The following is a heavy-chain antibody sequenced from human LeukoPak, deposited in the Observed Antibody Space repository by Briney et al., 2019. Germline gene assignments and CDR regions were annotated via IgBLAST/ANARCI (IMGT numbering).Heavy chain of an antibody. CDR1: GNSFTTYW. J-gene: IGHJ5*02. CDR3: ARPTYADFVGDP. Sequence: GESLKISCKGSGNSFTTYWIGWVRQMPGKGLEWMGIIYPSDSDTRYSPSFQGQVTISVDKSISTAYLQWSSLKASDTAMYYCARPTYADFVGDPWGQGTLVTVSS. CDR2: IYPSDSDT. V-gene: IGHV5-51*01. D-gene: IGHD4-17*01.